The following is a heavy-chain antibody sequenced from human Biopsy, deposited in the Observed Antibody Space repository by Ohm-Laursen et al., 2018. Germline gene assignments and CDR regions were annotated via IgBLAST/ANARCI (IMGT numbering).Heavy chain of an antibody. Sequence: SLRLSCAASGFRFCDYAMHWVRQAPGKGLEWVSGISWNSDTIDYAVSVRGRFTISRDNAKNSLYLQMSSLRAEDTAFYYCAKEGPPKDYSSSFHSWGQGTLVTVSS. J-gene: IGHJ4*02. CDR3: AKEGPPKDYSSSFHS. CDR2: ISWNSDTI. CDR1: GFRFCDYA. V-gene: IGHV3-9*01. D-gene: IGHD6-13*01.